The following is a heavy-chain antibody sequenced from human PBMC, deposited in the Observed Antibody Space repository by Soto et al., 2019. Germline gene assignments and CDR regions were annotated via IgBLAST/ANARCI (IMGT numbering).Heavy chain of an antibody. CDR2: ISIRGDYR. Sequence: EGQLLQSGGGLVQPGESLRLSCAASGFTFSSSGMSWVRQAPGKGLEWVSSISIRGDYRYYADSVKGRFTISRNNSKNTLYLQMSSRTAEDTALYYCATHGGFDFWGQGTMVAVSS. CDR1: GFTFSSSG. CDR3: ATHGGFDF. J-gene: IGHJ3*01. D-gene: IGHD4-17*01. V-gene: IGHV3-23*01.